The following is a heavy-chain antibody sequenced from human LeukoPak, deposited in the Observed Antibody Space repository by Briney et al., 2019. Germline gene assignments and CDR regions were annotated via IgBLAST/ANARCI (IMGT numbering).Heavy chain of an antibody. CDR1: GGSISSYY. CDR3: ARHLGIAVAGTELDY. D-gene: IGHD6-19*01. Sequence: PSETLSLTCTVSGGSISSYYWSWIRQPPGKGLEWIGYIYYSGSTNYNPSLKSRVTISVDTSKNQFSLKLSSVTAADTAVYYCARHLGIAVAGTELDYWGQGTLVTVSS. V-gene: IGHV4-59*08. J-gene: IGHJ4*02. CDR2: IYYSGST.